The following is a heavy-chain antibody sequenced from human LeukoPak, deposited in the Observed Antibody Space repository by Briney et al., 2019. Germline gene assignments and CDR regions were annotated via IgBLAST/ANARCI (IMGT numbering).Heavy chain of an antibody. Sequence: GGSLRLSCEASTFNFGLYVMTWARQAPGKGLEWVSGISGGGLSTYYTDSVKGRFTISRDNSKNTLYLQMNSLRAEDTAVYYCAEGRATYYYDSSGYLVWFDPWGQGTLVTVSS. CDR3: AEGRATYYYDSSGYLVWFDP. V-gene: IGHV3-23*01. CDR1: TFNFGLYV. D-gene: IGHD3-22*01. CDR2: ISGGGLST. J-gene: IGHJ5*02.